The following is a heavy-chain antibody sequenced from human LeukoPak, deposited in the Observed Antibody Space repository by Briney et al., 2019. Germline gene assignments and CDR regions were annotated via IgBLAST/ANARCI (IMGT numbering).Heavy chain of an antibody. CDR3: ARERMVRGVRYYFDY. D-gene: IGHD3-10*01. CDR1: GLTVSSNY. V-gene: IGHV3-53*01. Sequence: GGSLRLSCAASGLTVSSNYMSWVRQAPGKGLEWVSVIYSGGSTYYADSVKGRFTISRDNSKNTLYLQMNSLRAEDTAVYYCARERMVRGVRYYFDYWGQGTLVTVSS. J-gene: IGHJ4*02. CDR2: IYSGGST.